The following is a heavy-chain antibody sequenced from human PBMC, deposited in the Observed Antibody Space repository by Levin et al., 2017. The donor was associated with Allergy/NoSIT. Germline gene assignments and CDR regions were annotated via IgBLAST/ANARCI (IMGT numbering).Heavy chain of an antibody. V-gene: IGHV3-23*01. D-gene: IGHD6-6*01. CDR2: FTDSGGGT. Sequence: AGGSLRLSCTASGFTYSSYLMSWVRQAPGKGLEWVSGFTDSGGGTAYADSVKGRFTISRDNSRNTLDLQMNSLRAEDTAIYYCAKGTMSSSSELDFWGQGTLVTVSS. CDR1: GFTYSSYL. J-gene: IGHJ4*02. CDR3: AKGTMSSSSELDF.